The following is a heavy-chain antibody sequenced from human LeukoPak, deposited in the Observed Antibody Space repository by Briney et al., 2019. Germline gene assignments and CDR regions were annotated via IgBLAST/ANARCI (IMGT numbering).Heavy chain of an antibody. CDR2: INPSGGTT. CDR1: GYTFTSYF. D-gene: IGHD5/OR15-5a*01. V-gene: IGHV1-46*01. CDR3: ARGDHVRIYAESSFDI. Sequence: GSVKVSCKASGYTFTSYFIHWVRRAPGQGLEWMGIINPSGGTTNYAQKFQGRVTMTRDTSTSTVYMELSSLRSEDTAVYYCARGDHVRIYAESSFDIWGQGTMVTVSS. J-gene: IGHJ3*02.